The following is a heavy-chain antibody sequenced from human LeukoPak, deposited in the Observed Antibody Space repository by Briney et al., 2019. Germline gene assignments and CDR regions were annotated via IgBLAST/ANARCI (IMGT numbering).Heavy chain of an antibody. Sequence: PSETLSLTCAVYGGSFSGYYWSWIRQPPGKGLEWIGEINHSGSTNYNPSLKSRVTISVDTSKNQFSLKLSSVTAADTAVYYCARGRSLLWFGHIDYWGQGTLVTGSS. V-gene: IGHV4-34*01. CDR3: ARGRSLLWFGHIDY. J-gene: IGHJ4*02. CDR2: INHSGST. CDR1: GGSFSGYY. D-gene: IGHD3-10*01.